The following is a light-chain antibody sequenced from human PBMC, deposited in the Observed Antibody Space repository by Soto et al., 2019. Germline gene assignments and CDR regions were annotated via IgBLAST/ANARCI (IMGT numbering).Light chain of an antibody. CDR3: SSYTSSSTPLYV. Sequence: QSALTQPASVSGSPGQSITISCTGTSSDVGGYNYVSWYQQHPGKAPKVMIYDVNNRPSGVSNRFSGSKSGNTASLTISGLQAEDEADYYCSSYTSSSTPLYVFGTGTKLTVL. CDR2: DVN. J-gene: IGLJ1*01. CDR1: SSDVGGYNY. V-gene: IGLV2-14*01.